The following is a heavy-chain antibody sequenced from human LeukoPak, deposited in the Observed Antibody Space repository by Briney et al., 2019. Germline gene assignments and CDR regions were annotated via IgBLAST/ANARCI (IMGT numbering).Heavy chain of an antibody. J-gene: IGHJ5*02. CDR3: ARAEYCSGGSCYSPLNWFDP. V-gene: IGHV1-2*02. CDR2: INPNSGGT. D-gene: IGHD2-15*01. Sequence: ASVKVSCKASGYTFTGYYMHWVRQAPGQGLEWMGSINPNSGGTNYAQKFQGRVTMTRDTSISTAYMELSRLRSDDTAVYYCARAEYCSGGSCYSPLNWFDPWGQGTLVTVSS. CDR1: GYTFTGYY.